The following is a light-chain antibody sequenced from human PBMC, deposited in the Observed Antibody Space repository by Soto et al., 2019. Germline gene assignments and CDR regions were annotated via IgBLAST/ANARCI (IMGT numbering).Light chain of an antibody. J-gene: IGKJ2*01. CDR3: LQNYFYPYT. Sequence: AIQMTQSPASLSASVGARVTITCRASQDIGNDLGWYQLKPGKAPKLLIYDTSELQSGVPSRFSGSGSGTDFTLTINSLQPEDFVAYFCLQNYFYPYTFGQGTKLEIK. CDR2: DTS. CDR1: QDIGND. V-gene: IGKV1-6*01.